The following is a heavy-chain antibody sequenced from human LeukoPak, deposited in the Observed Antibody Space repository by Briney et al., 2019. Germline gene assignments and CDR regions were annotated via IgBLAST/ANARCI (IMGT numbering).Heavy chain of an antibody. CDR3: AKDRGYSHGFDY. Sequence: GGSLRLSCVSSGFTFSNYPMNWVRQAPGKGLEWVAGISYDGRSKEYVDSVKGRFTISRDNSKNTLYLQMNSLKAEDTAVYYCAKDRGYSHGFDYWGQGTLVTVSS. CDR2: ISYDGRSK. D-gene: IGHD5-18*01. J-gene: IGHJ4*02. CDR1: GFTFSNYP. V-gene: IGHV3-30*18.